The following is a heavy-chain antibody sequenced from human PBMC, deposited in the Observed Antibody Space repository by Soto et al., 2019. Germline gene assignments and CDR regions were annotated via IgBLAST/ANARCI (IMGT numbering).Heavy chain of an antibody. Sequence: GESLKISCKGSGYNFISYWIAWVRQMPGKGLEWMGIIYPGDSDTRYSPSFEGQVTISADKSITTAYLEWSSLKASDTAMYYCARPASYGSGWYYFDFWGQGTLVTVSS. D-gene: IGHD3-10*01. CDR2: IYPGDSDT. J-gene: IGHJ4*02. CDR1: GYNFISYW. V-gene: IGHV5-51*01. CDR3: ARPASYGSGWYYFDF.